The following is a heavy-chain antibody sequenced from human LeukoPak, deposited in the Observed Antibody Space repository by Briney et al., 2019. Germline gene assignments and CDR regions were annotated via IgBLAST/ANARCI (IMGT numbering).Heavy chain of an antibody. Sequence: GGSLRLSCAASGFTFSSYAMSWVRQAPGKGLEWVSAISGSGDATKHADSVKGRFTISRDNSKNTLYLQMSSLRAEDTALYYCAKTINGGYVFDYWGQGTLVSVST. V-gene: IGHV3-23*01. CDR2: ISGSGDAT. CDR1: GFTFSSYA. CDR3: AKTINGGYVFDY. J-gene: IGHJ4*02. D-gene: IGHD4/OR15-4a*01.